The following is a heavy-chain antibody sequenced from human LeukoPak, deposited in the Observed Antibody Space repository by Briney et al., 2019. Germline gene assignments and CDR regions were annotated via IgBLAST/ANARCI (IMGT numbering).Heavy chain of an antibody. Sequence: PSETLSLTCTVSGGSISSYYWSWIRQPPGKGLEWIGYIYYSGSTNYNPSLKSRVTISVDTSKNQFSLKLSSVTAADTAVNYCARDSGYYDLDYWGQGTLVTVSS. CDR3: ARDSGYYDLDY. CDR2: IYYSGST. D-gene: IGHD3-22*01. CDR1: GGSISSYY. V-gene: IGHV4-59*01. J-gene: IGHJ4*02.